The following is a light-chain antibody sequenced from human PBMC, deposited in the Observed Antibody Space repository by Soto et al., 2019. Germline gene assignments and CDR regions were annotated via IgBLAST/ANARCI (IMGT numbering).Light chain of an antibody. CDR2: GAS. CDR3: QQYSSWVT. Sequence: IVMTQSPVTLSLSPGDTATLSCRASQTITSNLAWYQQKPGQPPRLLIYGASTSATGIPARFSGSGSGTEFTLTITNLQSEDFAVYYCQQYSSWVTFGGGTQLEI. J-gene: IGKJ4*01. CDR1: QTITSN. V-gene: IGKV3-15*01.